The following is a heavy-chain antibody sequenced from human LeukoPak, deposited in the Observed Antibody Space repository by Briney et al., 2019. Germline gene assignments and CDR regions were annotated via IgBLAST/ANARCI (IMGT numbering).Heavy chain of an antibody. Sequence: PSETLSLTCTVSGGSISSSYSYWGWIRQPPGKGLEWIGSIYYSGSTYYNPSLKSRVTISVDTSKNQFSLKPSSVTAADTAVYYCARSIELRGYSYGVVDYWGQGTLVTVSS. V-gene: IGHV4-39*01. CDR2: IYYSGST. CDR3: ARSIELRGYSYGVVDY. CDR1: GGSISSSYSY. D-gene: IGHD5-18*01. J-gene: IGHJ4*02.